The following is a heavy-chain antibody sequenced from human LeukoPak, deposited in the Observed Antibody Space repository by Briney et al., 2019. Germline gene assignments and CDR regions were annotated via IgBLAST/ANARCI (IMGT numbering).Heavy chain of an antibody. Sequence: PSETLSLTCTVSGGSISSYYWSWIRQPPGKGLEWIGYIYYSGSTNYNPSLKSRVTISVDTSKNQFSLKLSSVTAADTAVYYCARVLRYFDWLPYNWFDPWSQGTLVTVSS. CDR2: IYYSGST. CDR3: ARVLRYFDWLPYNWFDP. CDR1: GGSISSYY. V-gene: IGHV4-59*01. D-gene: IGHD3-9*01. J-gene: IGHJ5*02.